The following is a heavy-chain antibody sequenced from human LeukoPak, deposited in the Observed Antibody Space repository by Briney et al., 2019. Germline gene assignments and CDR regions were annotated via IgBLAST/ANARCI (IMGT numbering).Heavy chain of an antibody. CDR3: ARRISGYSSGWYFGNWFDP. CDR1: GGSFSGYY. J-gene: IGHJ5*02. CDR2: INHSGGT. Sequence: SETLSLTCDVYGGSFSGYYWSWIRQPPGKGLEWIGEINHSGGTNYSPSLKSRVTISVDTSKNQFSLKLSSVTAADTAVYYCARRISGYSSGWYFGNWFDPWGQGTLVTVSS. V-gene: IGHV4-34*01. D-gene: IGHD6-19*01.